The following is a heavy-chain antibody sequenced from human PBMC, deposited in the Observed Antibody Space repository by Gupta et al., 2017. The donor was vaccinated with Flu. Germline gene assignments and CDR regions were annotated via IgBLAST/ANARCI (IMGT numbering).Heavy chain of an antibody. V-gene: IGHV3-48*02. J-gene: IGHJ3*02. CDR3: ARDWEQWLPQGAFDI. CDR1: GFTFSSYS. D-gene: IGHD6-19*01. Sequence: EVQLVESGGGLVQPGGSLSLSCAASGFTFSSYSMNWVRQAPGKGLEWVSYISSSSSTIYYADSVKGRFTISRDNAKNSLYLQMNSLRDEDTAVYYCARDWEQWLPQGAFDIWGQGTMVTVSS. CDR2: ISSSSSTI.